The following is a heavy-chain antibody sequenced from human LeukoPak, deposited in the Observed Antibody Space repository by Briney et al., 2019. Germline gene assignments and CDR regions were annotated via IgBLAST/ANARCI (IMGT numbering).Heavy chain of an antibody. CDR1: GFTFSSYG. CDR3: ARDTSYSSGWFGEYYYGMDV. Sequence: GGSLRLSCAASGFTFSSYGMHWVRQAPGKGLEWVAVISYDGSNKYYADSAKGRFTISRDNSKNTLYLQMNSLRAEDTAVYYCARDTSYSSGWFGEYYYGMDVWGQGTTVTVSS. V-gene: IGHV3-30*03. D-gene: IGHD6-19*01. CDR2: ISYDGSNK. J-gene: IGHJ6*02.